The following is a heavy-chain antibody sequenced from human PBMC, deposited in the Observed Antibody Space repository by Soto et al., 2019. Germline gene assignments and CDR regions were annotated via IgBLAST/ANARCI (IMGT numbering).Heavy chain of an antibody. CDR1: GFTFSDYY. V-gene: IGHV3-11*03. D-gene: IGHD3-9*01. CDR2: ISSSSSYT. J-gene: IGHJ4*02. CDR3: ARPSSFFDSYYFAY. Sequence: GGSLGLSCAASGFTFSDYYMSWIRQAPGKGLEWVSYISSSSSYTNYADSVKGRFTISRDNAKNSLYLQMNSLRAEDSAVYYCARPSSFFDSYYFAYWGQGTPVTVSS.